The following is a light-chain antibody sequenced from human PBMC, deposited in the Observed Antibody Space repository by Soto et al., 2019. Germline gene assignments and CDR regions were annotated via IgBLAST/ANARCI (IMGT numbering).Light chain of an antibody. V-gene: IGKV3-15*01. CDR1: QSVSSN. CDR3: QQYDNWPPIT. CDR2: GAS. J-gene: IGKJ5*01. Sequence: ETVMTQSPATLSVSPGERATVSCRASQSVSSNLAWYQQKPGQAPRLLIYGASTRAAGIPARFSGSGSGTEFTLTISSLKSEDFAIYYCQQYDNWPPITFGPGTRLDLK.